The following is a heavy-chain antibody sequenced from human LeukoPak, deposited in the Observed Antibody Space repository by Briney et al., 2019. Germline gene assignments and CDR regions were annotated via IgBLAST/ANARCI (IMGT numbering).Heavy chain of an antibody. CDR2: IYYSGST. V-gene: IGHV4-39*01. D-gene: IGHD1-1*01. J-gene: IGHJ4*02. Sequence: KTSETLSLTCTVSGGSISSSSYYWGWIRQPPGKGLEWIGSIYYSGSTYYNPSLKSRVTISVDTSKNQFSLKLSSVTAADTAVYYCARHENRNDGFDYWGQGTLVTVSS. CDR3: ARHENRNDGFDY. CDR1: GGSISSSSYY.